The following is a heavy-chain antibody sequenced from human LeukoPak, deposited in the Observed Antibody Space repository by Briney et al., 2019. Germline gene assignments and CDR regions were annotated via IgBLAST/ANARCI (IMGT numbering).Heavy chain of an antibody. CDR1: GGTFSSYA. V-gene: IGHV1-69*01. D-gene: IGHD3-10*01. CDR2: IIPTFGTA. J-gene: IGHJ3*02. Sequence: SVKVSCKASGGTFSSYAISWVRQAPGQGLEWMGGIIPTFGTANYAQKFQGRVTITADESTSTAYMELSSLRSEDTAVYYCARAVLLWFRESPDAFDIWGQGTMVTVSS. CDR3: ARAVLLWFRESPDAFDI.